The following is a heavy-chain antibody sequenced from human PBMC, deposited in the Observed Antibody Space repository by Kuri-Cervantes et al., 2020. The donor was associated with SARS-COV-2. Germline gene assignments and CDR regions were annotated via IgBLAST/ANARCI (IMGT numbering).Heavy chain of an antibody. V-gene: IGHV1-8*01. Sequence: ASVKVSCKASGYTFTSYDINWVRQATGQGLEWMGWMNPNSGNTGYAQKFQGRVTMTRNTSTSTVYMELSSLRSEDTAVYYCARDLSYTAPGYYGMDVWGQGTTVTVSS. J-gene: IGHJ6*02. CDR1: GYTFTSYD. CDR2: MNPNSGNT. D-gene: IGHD3-16*01. CDR3: ARDLSYTAPGYYGMDV.